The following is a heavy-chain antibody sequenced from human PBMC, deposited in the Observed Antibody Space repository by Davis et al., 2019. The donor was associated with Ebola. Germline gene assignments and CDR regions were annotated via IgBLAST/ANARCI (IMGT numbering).Heavy chain of an antibody. CDR2: MYADGST. Sequence: GESLKISCAASGFTVSTYYINWVRQAPGKGLEWVSVMYADGSTYNADSVKARFTVSRDNPTNTVYLQMNSLRAEDTAAYYCARGSLWGRGTLVIVSS. CDR3: ARGSL. V-gene: IGHV3-66*01. CDR1: GFTVSTYY. J-gene: IGHJ4*02.